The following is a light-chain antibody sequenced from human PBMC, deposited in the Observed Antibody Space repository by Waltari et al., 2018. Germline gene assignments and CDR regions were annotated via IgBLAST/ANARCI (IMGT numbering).Light chain of an antibody. CDR1: QTISNW. J-gene: IGKJ2*01. CDR2: QAS. Sequence: DIQLTQSPSTLSASVGDRVTIPCRTSQTISNWLAWYQQKSGTAPNLLIYQASILKSGVPSRFSGSGSGTEFSLTIRSLQPEDSATYYCQKYNNHPYTFGQGTKLEIK. V-gene: IGKV1-5*03. CDR3: QKYNNHPYT.